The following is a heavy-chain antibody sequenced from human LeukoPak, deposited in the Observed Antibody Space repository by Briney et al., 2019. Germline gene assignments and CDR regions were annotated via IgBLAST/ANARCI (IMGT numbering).Heavy chain of an antibody. D-gene: IGHD2-2*02. CDR2: IYPGDSDT. CDR3: ARRCCSSTSCYTWCFDY. V-gene: IGHV5-51*07. J-gene: IGHJ4*02. Sequence: GAPLKICCTGSGYSFTNYWIGLGQPIPGKGQGLTGIIYPGDSDTRYSPSFQGQVPISADQSISTAYLQWSSLKASDTAMYYCARRCCSSTSCYTWCFDYWGQGTLVTVSS. CDR1: GYSFTNYW.